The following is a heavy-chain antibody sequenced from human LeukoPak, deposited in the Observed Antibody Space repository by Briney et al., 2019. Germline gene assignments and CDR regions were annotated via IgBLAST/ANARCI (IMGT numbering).Heavy chain of an antibody. Sequence: ASVKVSCKASGYTFTGYYMHWVRQAPGQGLEWMGWINPNSGGTNYAQKFQGRVTMTRDTSISTAYMEPSRLRSDDTAVYYCARGGTRSPTTVTTPVQTLGYWGQGTLVTVSS. D-gene: IGHD4-17*01. J-gene: IGHJ4*02. CDR3: ARGGTRSPTTVTTPVQTLGY. V-gene: IGHV1-2*02. CDR1: GYTFTGYY. CDR2: INPNSGGT.